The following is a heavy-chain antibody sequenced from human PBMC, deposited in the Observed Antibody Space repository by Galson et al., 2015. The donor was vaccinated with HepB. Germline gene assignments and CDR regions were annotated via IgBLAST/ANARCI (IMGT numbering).Heavy chain of an antibody. J-gene: IGHJ4*02. Sequence: SLRLSCAASGFTFSHAWMSWVRQAPGKGLEWVGHIKSKADGGTTDYAAPVKDRFTISRDDSKTTVYLEMNSLKTEDTAVYFCSAAMVAGPPLPGLLHKWGQGTRVTVSS. D-gene: IGHD3-10*01. CDR1: GFTFSHAW. CDR2: IKSKADGGTT. V-gene: IGHV3-15*01. CDR3: SAAMVAGPPLPGLLHK.